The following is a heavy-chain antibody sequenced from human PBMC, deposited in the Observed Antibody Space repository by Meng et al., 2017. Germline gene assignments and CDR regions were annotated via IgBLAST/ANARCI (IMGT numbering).Heavy chain of an antibody. CDR2: INHSGST. CDR1: GGSFSGYY. Sequence: QVQLQQWVAGLWKPSETLSLSCAVYGGSFSGYYLSWIRQPPGKGLEWIGEINHSGSTNYNPSLKSRVTISVDTSKNQFSLKLSSVTAADTAVYYCARDYHNWNPKINWFDPWGQGTLVTVSS. D-gene: IGHD1-20*01. J-gene: IGHJ5*02. CDR3: ARDYHNWNPKINWFDP. V-gene: IGHV4-34*01.